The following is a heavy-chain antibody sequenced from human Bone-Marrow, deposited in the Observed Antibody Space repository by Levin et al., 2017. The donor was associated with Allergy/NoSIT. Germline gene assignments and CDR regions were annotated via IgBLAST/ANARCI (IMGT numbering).Heavy chain of an antibody. V-gene: IGHV3-48*03. Sequence: TGGSLRLSCAASGFTFSSYEMDWVRQAPGKGLEWVSYISGSGSVIYYADSVNGRFTISRDNAKNSLYLQMNSLRADDTAVYYCARAGGYCASGSCFHYFDYWGQGTLVSVSS. CDR1: GFTFSSYE. D-gene: IGHD2-15*01. J-gene: IGHJ4*02. CDR2: ISGSGSVI. CDR3: ARAGGYCASGSCFHYFDY.